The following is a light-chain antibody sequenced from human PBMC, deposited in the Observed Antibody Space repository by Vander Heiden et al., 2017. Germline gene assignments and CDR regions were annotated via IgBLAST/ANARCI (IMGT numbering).Light chain of an antibody. Sequence: VMTQSPDSLAVSLGERATINCKSSQSVLYSANNKNYLAWYQQKPGQPPKLLIYWASTRESGVPDRFSGSGSGTDFTLTISSLQAEDVAVYYCQQYYSTPQTFGQGTKVEIK. V-gene: IGKV4-1*01. CDR3: QQYYSTPQT. CDR2: WAS. J-gene: IGKJ1*01. CDR1: QSVLYSANNKNY.